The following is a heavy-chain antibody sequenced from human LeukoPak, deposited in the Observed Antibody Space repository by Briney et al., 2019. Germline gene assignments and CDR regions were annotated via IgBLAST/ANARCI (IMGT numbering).Heavy chain of an antibody. Sequence: KSSETLSLTCAVYGGSFSGYYWSWIRQPPGKGLEWIGEINHSGSTNYNPSLKSRVTISVDTSKNQFSLKLSSVTAADTAVYYCARDLDTIFGVAAGMDVWGQGTTVTVSS. CDR3: ARDLDTIFGVAAGMDV. V-gene: IGHV4-34*01. CDR1: GGSFSGYY. CDR2: INHSGST. J-gene: IGHJ6*02. D-gene: IGHD3-3*01.